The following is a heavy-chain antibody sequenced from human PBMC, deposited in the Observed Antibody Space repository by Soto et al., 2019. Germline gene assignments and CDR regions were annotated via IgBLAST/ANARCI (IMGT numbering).Heavy chain of an antibody. CDR1: GFTFSTCA. D-gene: IGHD2-8*01. CDR3: AGRYCTNGVCYTNYYYYIDV. CDR2: ITTSGGNT. Sequence: GGSLRLSCAASGFTFSTCAMSWVRQAPGKGLEWVSTITTSGGNTYYADSVQGRFTISRDNSKNTLYLQMNSLRAEDTAVYYCAGRYCTNGVCYTNYYYYIDVWGKGTTVTVS. V-gene: IGHV3-23*01. J-gene: IGHJ6*03.